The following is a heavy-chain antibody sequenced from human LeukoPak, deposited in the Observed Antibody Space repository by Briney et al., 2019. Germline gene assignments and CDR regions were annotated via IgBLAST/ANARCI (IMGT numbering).Heavy chain of an antibody. V-gene: IGHV3-66*01. CDR1: GFTVSSNY. CDR2: IYSGGTT. CDR3: ARKEVAYYDNV. J-gene: IGHJ4*02. Sequence: GGSLRLSCAASGFTVSSNYMSWVRQAPGKGLEWVSVIYSGGTTYYADSVKGRFTISRDNSKNTLYLQMNSLRVEDTAVYYCARKEVAYYDNVWGQGTLVAVSS. D-gene: IGHD3-22*01.